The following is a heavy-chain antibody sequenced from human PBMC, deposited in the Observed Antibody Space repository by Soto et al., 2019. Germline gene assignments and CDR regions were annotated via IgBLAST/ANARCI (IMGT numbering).Heavy chain of an antibody. CDR2: ISGSGGST. CDR1: GGTFCSYA. Sequence: WGSLRLSRGASGGTFCSYAMSRVRQAPGKGLEWVSAISGSGGSTYYADSVKGRFTISRDNSKNTLYLQMDSLRAEDTAVYYCAKDRFSGYAYFDYWGQGTLVTVSS. D-gene: IGHD5-12*01. J-gene: IGHJ4*02. CDR3: AKDRFSGYAYFDY. V-gene: IGHV3-23*01.